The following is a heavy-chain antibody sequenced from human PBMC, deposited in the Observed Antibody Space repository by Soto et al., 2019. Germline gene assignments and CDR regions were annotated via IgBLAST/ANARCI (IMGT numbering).Heavy chain of an antibody. CDR3: ARDLWVSSGWLHYFDY. V-gene: IGHV1-69*13. CDR1: GGTFSSYA. Sequence: VASVKVSCKASGGTFSSYAISWVRQAPGQGLEWMGGIIPIFGTANYAQKFQGRVTITADESTSTDYMELSSLRSEDTAVYYCARDLWVSSGWLHYFDYWGQGTLVTVSS. CDR2: IIPIFGTA. J-gene: IGHJ4*02. D-gene: IGHD6-19*01.